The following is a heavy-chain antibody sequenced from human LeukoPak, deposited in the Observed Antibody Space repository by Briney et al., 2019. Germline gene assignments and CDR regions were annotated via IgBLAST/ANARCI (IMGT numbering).Heavy chain of an antibody. CDR2: IYTSGST. V-gene: IGHV4-4*07. D-gene: IGHD1-26*01. CDR3: ARLDQGATISGAFDI. J-gene: IGHJ3*02. Sequence: SETLSLTCIVSGGSLSSYYWSWIRQPAGKGLEWIGRIYTSGSTNYNHALNSRVTISVDKSKNQYSLNLNSVTAADTAVYDYARLDQGATISGAFDIWGQGTMVTVSS. CDR1: GGSLSSYY.